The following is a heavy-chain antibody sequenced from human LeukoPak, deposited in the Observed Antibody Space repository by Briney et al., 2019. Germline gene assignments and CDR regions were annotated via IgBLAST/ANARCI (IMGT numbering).Heavy chain of an antibody. CDR1: GFTFSNYG. CDR3: AKGLSSSGQRGYFDY. J-gene: IGHJ4*02. Sequence: GGSLRLSCAASGFTFSNYGMHWVRQAPGKGLEWVAVMSYDGSNKYYADSVKGRFTISRDNSKNTLYLQMNSLKPEDTAVYYCAKGLSSSGQRGYFDYGGQGTLVTVSS. D-gene: IGHD6-19*01. V-gene: IGHV3-30*18. CDR2: MSYDGSNK.